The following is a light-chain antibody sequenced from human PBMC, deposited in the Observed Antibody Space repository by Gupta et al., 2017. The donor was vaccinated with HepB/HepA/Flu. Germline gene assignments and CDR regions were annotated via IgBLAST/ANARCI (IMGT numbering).Light chain of an antibody. V-gene: IGLV2-14*01. Sequence: QSALTQPASVSGSPGRSITISCPGTSSDVGGYNYVSWYQQHPGKAPKLIFYDVSNRPSGVSNRFSGSKSGNTASLTISGLQAEDEADYYCSSYTSSSTLEGVVFGGGTKLTVL. J-gene: IGLJ2*01. CDR3: SSYTSSSTLEGVV. CDR1: SSDVGGYNY. CDR2: DVS.